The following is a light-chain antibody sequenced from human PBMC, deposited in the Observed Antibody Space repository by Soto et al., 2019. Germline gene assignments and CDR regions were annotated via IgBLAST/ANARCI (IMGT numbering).Light chain of an antibody. Sequence: EFVLTQSPGTPSLSPGERATLSCRASQSVSSSYLAWYQQKPGQAPRLLIYGASSRPTGIPDRFSGSGSGTDFTLTISRLEPEDFAVYYCQQYGSSSTFGQGTRLEIK. CDR2: GAS. CDR3: QQYGSSST. J-gene: IGKJ5*01. CDR1: QSVSSSY. V-gene: IGKV3-20*01.